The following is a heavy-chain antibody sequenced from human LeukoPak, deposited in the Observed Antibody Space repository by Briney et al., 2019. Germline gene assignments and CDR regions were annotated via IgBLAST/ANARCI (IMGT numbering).Heavy chain of an antibody. V-gene: IGHV4-39*07. J-gene: IGHJ4*02. CDR2: IYYSGST. D-gene: IGHD3-10*01. Sequence: SETLSLTCTVSGGSISSSSYYWGWIRQPPGKGLEWIGSIYYSGSTYYNPSLKSRVTISVDTSKNQFSLKLSTVTAAGTAVYYCARVGGSPGSSLDYWGQGTLVTVSS. CDR3: ARVGGSPGSSLDY. CDR1: GGSISSSSYY.